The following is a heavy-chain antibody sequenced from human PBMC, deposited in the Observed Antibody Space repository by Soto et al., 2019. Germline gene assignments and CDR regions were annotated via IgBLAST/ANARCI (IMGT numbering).Heavy chain of an antibody. D-gene: IGHD2-2*02. Sequence: ASVKVSCKASGYTFTSYGISWVRQAPGQGLEWMGWISAYNGNTNYAQKLQGRVTMTTDTSTSTAYMELRSLRSDDTAVYYCARSIVVXPAAIPPGGGSAYYFDYWGQGTLVTVSS. CDR3: ARSIVVXPAAIPPGGGSAYYFDY. V-gene: IGHV1-18*04. CDR1: GYTFTSYG. J-gene: IGHJ4*02. CDR2: ISAYNGNT.